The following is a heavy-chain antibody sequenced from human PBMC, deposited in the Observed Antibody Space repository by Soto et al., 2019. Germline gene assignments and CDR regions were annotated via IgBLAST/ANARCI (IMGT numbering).Heavy chain of an antibody. J-gene: IGHJ2*01. Sequence: QLQLQESGPGLVKPSETLSLTCTVSGGSISSSSYYWGWIRQPPGKGLEWIGSIYYSGSTYYNPTPKSRGTIAVDTSTNQISLRLSSVAAADTAADYCARLIYSSGWYWYFDLWGRGTLVTVSS. V-gene: IGHV4-39*01. D-gene: IGHD6-19*01. CDR1: GGSISSSSYY. CDR2: IYYSGST. CDR3: ARLIYSSGWYWYFDL.